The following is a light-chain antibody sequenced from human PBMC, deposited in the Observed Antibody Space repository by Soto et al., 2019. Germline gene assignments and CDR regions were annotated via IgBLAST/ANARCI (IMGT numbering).Light chain of an antibody. CDR2: EVS. V-gene: IGLV2-14*01. Sequence: QSALTQPASVSGSPGQSITISCTGTSSDVGGYNYVSWYQLHPGIAPKLMIYEVSNRPSGVSNRFSGSKSGHTASLTISGLQADHDADYYCSSYTRNTPREVFGTGTKATAL. CDR1: SSDVGGYNY. J-gene: IGLJ1*01. CDR3: SSYTRNTPREV.